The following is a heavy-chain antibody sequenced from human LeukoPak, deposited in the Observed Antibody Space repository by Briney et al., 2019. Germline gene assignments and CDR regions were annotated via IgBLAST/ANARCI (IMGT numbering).Heavy chain of an antibody. V-gene: IGHV3-72*01. D-gene: IGHD2-15*01. Sequence: GGSLRLSCAASGFTFSDHYMDWVRQAPGKGLEWVGRTRNKANSYTTEYAASVKGRFTISSDDSKNSLYLQMNSLKTEDTAVYYCARDRRVVVAATYYYYYMDVWGKGTTVTVSS. CDR2: TRNKANSYTT. CDR3: ARDRRVVVAATYYYYYMDV. J-gene: IGHJ6*03. CDR1: GFTFSDHY.